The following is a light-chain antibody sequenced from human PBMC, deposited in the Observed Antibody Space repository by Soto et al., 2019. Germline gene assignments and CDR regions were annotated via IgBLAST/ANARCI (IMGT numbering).Light chain of an antibody. Sequence: QSALTQPASVSGSPGQSITISCTGSSSDVASYNLVSWYQQHPGKAPKLMIYKVNKRPSGVSNRFSGSKSGNTASLTISGLQAEDEADYYCCSFAGSSSYVFGTGTKLTVL. CDR3: CSFAGSSSYV. CDR1: SSDVASYNL. J-gene: IGLJ1*01. CDR2: KVN. V-gene: IGLV2-23*02.